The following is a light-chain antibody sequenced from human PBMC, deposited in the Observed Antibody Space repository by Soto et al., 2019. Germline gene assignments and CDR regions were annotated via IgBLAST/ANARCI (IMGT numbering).Light chain of an antibody. CDR1: SSDVGRSNL. J-gene: IGLJ1*01. CDR3: CSYAGTGTAI. V-gene: IGLV2-23*02. Sequence: QSALTQPASVSGSPGQSITISCTGTSSDVGRSNLVSWYQQYPGKAPKLMIYEVSKRPSGVSNRFSGSKPGTTASLTISGLQAEDEADYYCCSYAGTGTAIFGTGTKLTVL. CDR2: EVS.